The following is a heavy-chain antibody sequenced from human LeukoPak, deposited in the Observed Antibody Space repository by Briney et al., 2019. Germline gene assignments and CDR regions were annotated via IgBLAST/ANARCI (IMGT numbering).Heavy chain of an antibody. CDR1: GFTFSSYW. J-gene: IGHJ4*02. CDR2: INSDGSST. CDR3: ARGDIAARPAGY. D-gene: IGHD6-6*01. V-gene: IGHV3-74*01. Sequence: GGSLRLSCAASGFTFSSYWMHWVHQAPGKGLVWVSRINSDGSSTSYADSVKGRFTISRDNAKNTLYLQMNSLRAEDTAVYYCARGDIAARPAGYWGQGTLVTVSS.